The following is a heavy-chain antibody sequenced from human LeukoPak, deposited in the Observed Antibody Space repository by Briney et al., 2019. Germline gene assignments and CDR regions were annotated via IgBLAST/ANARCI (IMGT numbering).Heavy chain of an antibody. CDR1: DDSISGYY. Sequence: SESLSLTCTVSDDSISGYYWSWIRQPPGKGLEWIGFIYYSGSTNYNPSFKSRVTLSVDTSKNQFSLKLSSVTAADTAVYYCAREKFPGYNYATFDYWGQGTLVTVSS. CDR2: IYYSGST. J-gene: IGHJ4*02. CDR3: AREKFPGYNYATFDY. V-gene: IGHV4-59*01. D-gene: IGHD5-18*01.